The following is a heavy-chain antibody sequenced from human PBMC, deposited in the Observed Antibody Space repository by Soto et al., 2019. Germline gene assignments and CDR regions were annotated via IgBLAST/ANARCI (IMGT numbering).Heavy chain of an antibody. CDR1: GYTFSRYG. Sequence: QVQLVQAGAEVREPGASVKVSCKTSGYTFSRYGITWVRQAPGQGLEWMGWISGNTGHTIYTMNLEDRLTISTDTSTSTGYMELRSLKSDDTAVYYCARERKWEPLPYWGQGTLVTVSS. D-gene: IGHD1-26*01. CDR3: ARERKWEPLPY. V-gene: IGHV1-18*01. J-gene: IGHJ4*02. CDR2: ISGNTGHT.